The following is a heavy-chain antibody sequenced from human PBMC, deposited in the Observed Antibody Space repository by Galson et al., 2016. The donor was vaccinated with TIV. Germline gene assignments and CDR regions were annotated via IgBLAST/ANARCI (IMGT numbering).Heavy chain of an antibody. CDR3: AKDIAYGDTSNFDAFDI. CDR2: ISFNSGDI. CDR1: GFTFGDFA. V-gene: IGHV3-9*03. D-gene: IGHD3-16*01. Sequence: SLRLSCAASGFTFGDFAMHWVRQTPGKGLEWVSGISFNSGDIGYGDSVRGRFTISRDNAKNSLYLQINSLRPEDMGLYYCAKDIAYGDTSNFDAFDIWGQGTMVTISS. J-gene: IGHJ3*02.